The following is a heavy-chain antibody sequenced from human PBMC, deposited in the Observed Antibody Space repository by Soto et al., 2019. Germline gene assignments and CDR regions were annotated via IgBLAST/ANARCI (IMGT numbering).Heavy chain of an antibody. CDR1: GFTFSSYS. Sequence: PGGSLRLSCAASGFTFSSYSMNWVRQAPGKGLEWVSSISSSSSYIYYADSVKGRFTISRDNAKNSLYLQMNSLRAEDTAVYYCARSPYYYDSSGYYSYWGQGTLVTVSS. J-gene: IGHJ4*02. V-gene: IGHV3-21*01. CDR3: ARSPYYYDSSGYYSY. D-gene: IGHD3-22*01. CDR2: ISSSSSYI.